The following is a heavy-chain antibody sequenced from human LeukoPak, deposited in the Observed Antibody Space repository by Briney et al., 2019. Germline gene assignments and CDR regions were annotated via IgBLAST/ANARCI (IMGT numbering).Heavy chain of an antibody. D-gene: IGHD1-26*01. Sequence: GGSLRLSCAASGFTFSSSAMSWVRQVPGKGLEWVSGISASGGSTSYADSVRGRFTISRDNSKNTLYLQMNSLRAEDTAVYYCARDRSGSYYFDYWGQGTLVTVSS. V-gene: IGHV3-23*01. J-gene: IGHJ4*02. CDR1: GFTFSSSA. CDR3: ARDRSGSYYFDY. CDR2: ISASGGST.